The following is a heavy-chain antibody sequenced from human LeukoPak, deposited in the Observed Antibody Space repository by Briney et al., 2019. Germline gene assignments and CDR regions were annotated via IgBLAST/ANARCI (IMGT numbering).Heavy chain of an antibody. CDR1: GFTFSSYE. V-gene: IGHV3-21*01. Sequence: TGGSLRLSCAASGFTFSSYEMNWVRQAPGKGLEWVSSISSSSSYIYYADSVKGRFTISRDNAKNSLYLQMNSLRAEDTAVYYCARDQYTPPHFSGYYYGMDVWGQGTTVTVSS. CDR3: ARDQYTPPHFSGYYYGMDV. J-gene: IGHJ6*02. D-gene: IGHD2-15*01. CDR2: ISSSSSYI.